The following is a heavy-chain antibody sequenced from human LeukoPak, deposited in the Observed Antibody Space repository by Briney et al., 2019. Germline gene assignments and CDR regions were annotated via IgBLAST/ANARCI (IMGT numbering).Heavy chain of an antibody. D-gene: IGHD3-10*01. CDR1: GFTFSSYA. CDR3: ARWSYGSGSSFDY. J-gene: IGHJ4*02. V-gene: IGHV4-59*01. CDR2: IYYSGST. Sequence: SGGSLRLSCAASGFTFSSYAMSWVRQAPGKGLEWIGYIYYSGSTNYNPSLKSRVTISVDTSKNQFSLKLSSVTAADTAVYYCARWSYGSGSSFDYWGQGTLVTVSS.